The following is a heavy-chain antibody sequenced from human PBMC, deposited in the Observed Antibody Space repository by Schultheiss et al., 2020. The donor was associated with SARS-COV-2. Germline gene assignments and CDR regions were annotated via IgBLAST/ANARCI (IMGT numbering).Heavy chain of an antibody. CDR2: IDWGDDK. Sequence: SGPTLVKPTQTLTLTCTFSGFSLSSSGMCVSWIRQPPGKALEWLARIDWGDDKYYSTSLKTRLTISKDTSKNQVVLTMTNMDPVDTATYYCAHRRTGNGSMDVWGQGTTVTVSS. CDR3: AHRRTGNGSMDV. V-gene: IGHV2-70*12. D-gene: IGHD2-8*01. CDR1: GFSLSSSGMC. J-gene: IGHJ6*02.